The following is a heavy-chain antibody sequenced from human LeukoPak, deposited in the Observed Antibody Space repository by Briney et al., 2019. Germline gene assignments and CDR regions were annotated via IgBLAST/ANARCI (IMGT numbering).Heavy chain of an antibody. J-gene: IGHJ5*02. CDR3: ARRAATGRFDP. V-gene: IGHV4-39*01. D-gene: IGHD6-25*01. Sequence: SETLSLTCTVSGVSISGSNYICVWIRQPPGKGLEWIGTIYYSGNTYYSPSLKSRVTISVDTSKNQFSLNLDSVTAADTAVYYCARRAATGRFDPWGQGTLVTVSS. CDR2: IYYSGNT. CDR1: GVSISGSNYI.